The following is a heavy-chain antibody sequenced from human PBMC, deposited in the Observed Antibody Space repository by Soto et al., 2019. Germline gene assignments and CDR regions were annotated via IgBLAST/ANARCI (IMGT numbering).Heavy chain of an antibody. CDR2: IYYSGST. Sequence: QVQLQESGPGLVKPSETLSLTCIVSGGSISSYYWSWIRQPPGKGLEWIGYIYYSGSTNYNPSLKSRVTISVDTSKNQCSLKLSSVTAADTAVYYCAGTRGYCSGGSCPTVVDYWGQGTLVTVSS. D-gene: IGHD2-15*01. CDR3: AGTRGYCSGGSCPTVVDY. V-gene: IGHV4-59*01. J-gene: IGHJ4*02. CDR1: GGSISSYY.